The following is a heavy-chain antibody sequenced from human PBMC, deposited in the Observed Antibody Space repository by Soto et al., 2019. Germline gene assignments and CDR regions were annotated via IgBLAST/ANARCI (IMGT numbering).Heavy chain of an antibody. V-gene: IGHV1-2*02. CDR2: INPKSGGT. J-gene: IGHJ4*02. D-gene: IGHD1-26*01. CDR3: ARDLAKGGGSAGFAY. Sequence: ASVKVSCKASGYTFTVYYMHWVRQAPGQGLEWMGWINPKSGGTMYPQKFQGRVTMTWDTSISTADMALTRLRSDDTAVYYCARDLAKGGGSAGFAYWGQGTLVIVSA. CDR1: GYTFTVYY.